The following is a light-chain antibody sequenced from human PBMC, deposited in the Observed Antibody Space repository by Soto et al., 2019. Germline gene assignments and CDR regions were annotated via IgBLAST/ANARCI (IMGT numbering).Light chain of an antibody. CDR2: EVS. Sequence: QSVLTQPPSASGSPGQSVTISCTGTSGDVGGYNSVSWYQQHPGKAPKLIIYEVSKRPSGVPDRFSGSKSGNTASLTVSGLQAEDEADYYCSSYAGSNNVVFGGGTKLTVL. J-gene: IGLJ2*01. V-gene: IGLV2-8*01. CDR1: SGDVGGYNS. CDR3: SSYAGSNNVV.